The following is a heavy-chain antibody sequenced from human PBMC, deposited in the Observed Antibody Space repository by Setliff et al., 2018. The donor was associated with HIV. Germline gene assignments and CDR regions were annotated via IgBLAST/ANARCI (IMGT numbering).Heavy chain of an antibody. CDR1: GGPFSGYF. CDR3: ARSLREYSYGSPDY. D-gene: IGHD5-18*01. CDR2: INFSGTT. V-gene: IGHV4-34*01. J-gene: IGHJ4*02. Sequence: SETLSLTCGVFGGPFSGYFWSWIRQSPGKGLEWIGEINFSGTTNYNPSLKSRVTISRDIHANTAYMELSSLRSEDTAIYYCARSLREYSYGSPDYWGPGTLVTVS.